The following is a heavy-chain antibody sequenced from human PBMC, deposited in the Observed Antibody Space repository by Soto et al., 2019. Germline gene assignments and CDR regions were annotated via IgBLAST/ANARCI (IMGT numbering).Heavy chain of an antibody. CDR1: GGSISSYY. CDR3: ARHPPAASRTDPYYYYMDV. D-gene: IGHD2-2*01. V-gene: IGHV4-59*08. CDR2: IYYSGST. J-gene: IGHJ6*03. Sequence: SETLSLTCTVSGGSISSYYWSWIRQPPGKGLEWIGYIYYSGSTNYNPSLKSRVTISVDTSKNQFSLKLSSVTAADTAVCYCARHPPAASRTDPYYYYMDVRGKGTTVTVSS.